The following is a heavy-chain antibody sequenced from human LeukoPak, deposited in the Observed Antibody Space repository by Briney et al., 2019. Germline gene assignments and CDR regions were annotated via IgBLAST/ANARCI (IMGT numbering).Heavy chain of an antibody. D-gene: IGHD2-15*01. Sequence: SVKVSCKASGGTFSSYAISWVRQAPGQGLEWMGGIIPIFGTANYAQKFQGRVTITADKSTSTAYMELSSLRSEDTAVYYCATPYCSGGSCPTYYYYINVWGKGTTVTISS. CDR1: GGTFSSYA. V-gene: IGHV1-69*06. J-gene: IGHJ6*03. CDR3: ATPYCSGGSCPTYYYYINV. CDR2: IIPIFGTA.